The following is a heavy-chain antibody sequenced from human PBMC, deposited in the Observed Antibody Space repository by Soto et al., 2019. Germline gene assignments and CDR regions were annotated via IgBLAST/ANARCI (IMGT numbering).Heavy chain of an antibody. V-gene: IGHV5-51*01. CDR3: AREPPRRNPADSSGSATYGMDV. D-gene: IGHD3-22*01. J-gene: IGHJ6*02. Sequence: GESLKIYCKASGYSFTSYWIGWVRQMPGKGLEWMGIIYPGDSDTRYSQSFQGQVTISADKSITTAYLQWSSLKASDTAMYYCAREPPRRNPADSSGSATYGMDVWGQGTTVTVSS. CDR2: IYPGDSDT. CDR1: GYSFTSYW.